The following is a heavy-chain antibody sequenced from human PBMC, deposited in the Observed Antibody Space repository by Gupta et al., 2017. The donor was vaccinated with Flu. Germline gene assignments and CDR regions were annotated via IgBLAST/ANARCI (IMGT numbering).Heavy chain of an antibody. V-gene: IGHV3-23*01. Sequence: EVQLLASGGGLVQRGGSLRLFSAASGFPFSMFAMTWVRQAPGKWLEWFASFGGSGIGTVYADSVKGRFTISRDDNKKTLYLQMNSLRAEDTAVYYCAKGQSRTYYYGMDVWGQGTTVTVSS. CDR1: GFPFSMFA. CDR3: AKGQSRTYYYGMDV. J-gene: IGHJ6*02. CDR2: FGGSGIGT.